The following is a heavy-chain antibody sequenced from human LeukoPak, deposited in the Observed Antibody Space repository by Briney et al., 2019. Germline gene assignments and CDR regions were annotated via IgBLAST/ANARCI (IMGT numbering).Heavy chain of an antibody. CDR1: GGSISSGGYY. J-gene: IGHJ3*02. CDR2: IYHSGST. D-gene: IGHD3-3*01. CDR3: ARRIFVVDSYAFDI. Sequence: SETLSLTCTVSGGSISSGGYYWSWIRQPPGKGLEWIGYIYHSGSTYYNPSLKSRVTISVDRSKNQFSLKLSSVTAADTAVYYCARRIFVVDSYAFDIWGQGTMVTVSS. V-gene: IGHV4-30-2*01.